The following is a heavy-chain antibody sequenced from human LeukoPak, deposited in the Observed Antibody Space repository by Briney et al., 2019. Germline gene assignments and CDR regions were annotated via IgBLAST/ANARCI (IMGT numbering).Heavy chain of an antibody. Sequence: ASVKVSCKPSGYTFTSYGISWVRQAPGQGLEWMGWISAYNGNTNYAQKLQGRVTMTTDTSTSTAYMELRSLRSDDTAVYYCARDGAHYYDSSGYYSTVFDYWGQGTLVTVSS. CDR3: ARDGAHYYDSSGYYSTVFDY. CDR2: ISAYNGNT. V-gene: IGHV1-18*01. CDR1: GYTFTSYG. D-gene: IGHD3-22*01. J-gene: IGHJ4*02.